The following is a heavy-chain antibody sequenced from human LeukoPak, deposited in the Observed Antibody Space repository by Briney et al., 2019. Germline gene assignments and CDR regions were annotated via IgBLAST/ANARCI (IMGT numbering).Heavy chain of an antibody. CDR2: ISSSSSYI. D-gene: IGHD3-22*01. CDR3: ARAHYYDSSGLDF. Sequence: PGGSLRRSCAASGFTFSSYSKNWVRQAPGKGLEWVSSISSSSSYIYYADSLKGRFTISRDNAKNSLYLQMNSLRAEDTAVYYCARAHYYDSSGLDFWGQGTLVTVSS. V-gene: IGHV3-21*01. CDR1: GFTFSSYS. J-gene: IGHJ4*02.